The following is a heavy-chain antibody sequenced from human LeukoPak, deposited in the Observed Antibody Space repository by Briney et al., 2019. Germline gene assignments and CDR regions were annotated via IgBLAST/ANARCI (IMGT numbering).Heavy chain of an antibody. J-gene: IGHJ5*02. CDR1: GFTFSSYW. Sequence: PGGSLRLSCAASGFTFSSYWMSWVRQAPGKGLEWVANIKQDGSEKYYVDSVKGRFTISRDNARTSLYLQMNSLRAEDTAVYYCARTTRPGYSYGYDFSFWFDPWGQGTLVTVSS. CDR2: IKQDGSEK. D-gene: IGHD5-18*01. V-gene: IGHV3-7*01. CDR3: ARTTRPGYSYGYDFSFWFDP.